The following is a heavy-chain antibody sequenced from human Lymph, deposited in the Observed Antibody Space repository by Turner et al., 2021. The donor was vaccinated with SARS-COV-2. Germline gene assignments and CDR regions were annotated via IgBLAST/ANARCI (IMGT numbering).Heavy chain of an antibody. CDR3: ATWPDQRFSRQLGDFDI. V-gene: IGHV3-9*01. Sequence: VKLVGSGCGLVRLGRSLRLSCAASEFTFDAYAMQWVRQAPGKGLEWVSGVSWNSGIIGYAESLKGRFTISRDNAKNSLYLQMNRLRAEDTAVDYCATWPDQRFSRQLGDFDIWGQGTMVTVSS. J-gene: IGHJ3*02. CDR1: EFTFDAYA. CDR2: VSWNSGII. D-gene: IGHD3-3*01.